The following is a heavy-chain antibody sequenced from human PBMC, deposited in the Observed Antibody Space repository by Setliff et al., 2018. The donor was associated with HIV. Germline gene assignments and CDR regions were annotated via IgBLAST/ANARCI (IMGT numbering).Heavy chain of an antibody. D-gene: IGHD3-3*01. V-gene: IGHV3-23*01. CDR3: AKDRGHNFWSGYSDY. Sequence: APGKGLEWVSAIGGSGGSTYYADSMKGRFTVSRENPKNPLYLEMASLRAADTAVYYCAKDRGHNFWSGYSDYWGQGTLVTVSS. J-gene: IGHJ4*02. CDR2: IGGSGGST.